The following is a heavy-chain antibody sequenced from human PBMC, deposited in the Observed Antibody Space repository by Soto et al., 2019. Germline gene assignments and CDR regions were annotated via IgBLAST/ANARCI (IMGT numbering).Heavy chain of an antibody. Sequence: SETLSLTCTVSGGSISSYYWSWIRQPPGKGLEWIGYIYYSGSTNYNPSLKSRVTISVDTSKNQFSLKLSSVTAADTAVYYCARGSYYDFWSGPFDYWGQGTLVTVSS. CDR2: IYYSGST. V-gene: IGHV4-59*01. J-gene: IGHJ4*02. D-gene: IGHD3-3*01. CDR1: GGSISSYY. CDR3: ARGSYYDFWSGPFDY.